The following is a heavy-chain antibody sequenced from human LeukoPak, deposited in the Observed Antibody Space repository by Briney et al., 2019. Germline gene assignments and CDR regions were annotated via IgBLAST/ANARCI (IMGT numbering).Heavy chain of an antibody. D-gene: IGHD1-7*01. V-gene: IGHV4-59*01. CDR3: ARRVLSPSWNFPYYMDV. J-gene: IGHJ6*03. Sequence: SETLSLTCTLSGGSISSYYWSWIRQPPGKGLEWIGYIYYSGSTNYNPSLKSRVTISVDTSKNQFSLKLSSVTAADTAVYYCARRVLSPSWNFPYYMDVWGKGTTVTVSS. CDR2: IYYSGST. CDR1: GGSISSYY.